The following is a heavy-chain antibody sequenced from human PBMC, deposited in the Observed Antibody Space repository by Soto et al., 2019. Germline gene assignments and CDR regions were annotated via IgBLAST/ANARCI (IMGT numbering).Heavy chain of an antibody. J-gene: IGHJ5*02. Sequence: EVQLLESGGALVQPGGSLRLSCAASGFSFSTYAMSWVRQAPGKGLEWVSAVSGSADFTYYADSVKGRFTISRDNSKNTQYLQMNSLRAQDTAVYYCAQEAVVAATLARFDPWGQRPLVTVSS. D-gene: IGHD2-15*01. CDR3: AQEAVVAATLARFDP. CDR1: GFSFSTYA. V-gene: IGHV3-23*01. CDR2: VSGSADFT.